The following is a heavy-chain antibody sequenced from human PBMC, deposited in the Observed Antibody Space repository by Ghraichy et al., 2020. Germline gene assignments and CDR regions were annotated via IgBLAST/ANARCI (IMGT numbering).Heavy chain of an antibody. CDR1: GYTFTGYF. CDR3: AREGSWDSVMGNWFDP. J-gene: IGHJ5*02. D-gene: IGHD3-16*01. CDR2: INPNSGGT. V-gene: IGHV1-2*02. Sequence: ASVKVSCKASGYTFTGYFIHWVRQAPGQGLEWMGWINPNSGGTNSAQKFQGRVTMTRDTSISTAYMELSRLRSDDTAVYYCAREGSWDSVMGNWFDPWGQGTLVTVSS.